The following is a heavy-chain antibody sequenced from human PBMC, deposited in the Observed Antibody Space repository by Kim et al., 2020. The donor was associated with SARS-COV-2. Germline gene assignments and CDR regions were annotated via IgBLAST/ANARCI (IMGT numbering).Heavy chain of an antibody. CDR1: GFTFSDYY. CDR2: ISSSSSYT. D-gene: IGHD5-18*01. CDR3: AREVNTAMDNYYYYGMDV. J-gene: IGHJ6*02. Sequence: GGSLRLSCAASGFTFSDYYMSWIRQAPGKGLEWVSYISSSSSYTNYADSVKGRFTISRDNAKNSLYLQMNSLRAEDTAVYYCAREVNTAMDNYYYYGMDVWGQGTTVTVSS. V-gene: IGHV3-11*06.